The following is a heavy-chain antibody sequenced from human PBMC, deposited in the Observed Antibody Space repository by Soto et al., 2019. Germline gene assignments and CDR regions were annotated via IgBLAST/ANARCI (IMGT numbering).Heavy chain of an antibody. Sequence: ASVKVSCKASGYTFTSYGISWVRQAPGQGLEWMGWINPYNGNTNYAQKLQGRVTMTTDTSTSTAYMELRSLRSDDTAVYYCARATGVTIFGVDYGMDVWGQGTTVTVSS. D-gene: IGHD3-3*01. CDR2: INPYNGNT. V-gene: IGHV1-18*01. CDR1: GYTFTSYG. J-gene: IGHJ6*02. CDR3: ARATGVTIFGVDYGMDV.